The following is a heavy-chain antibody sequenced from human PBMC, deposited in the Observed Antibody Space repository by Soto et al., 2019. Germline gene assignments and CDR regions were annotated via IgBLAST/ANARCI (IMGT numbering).Heavy chain of an antibody. Sequence: QITLKESGPTLVKPTQTLTLTCTFSGFSLSTSGVGVGWIRQPPGKALEWLALIYWNDDKRYSPSLKSRLTIAKDTSKNQVVPTKPHVDPVDTATYYCALLYGDYVPLDLWGQGTLVTVSS. D-gene: IGHD4-17*01. CDR2: IYWNDDK. J-gene: IGHJ5*02. CDR1: GFSLSTSGVG. CDR3: ALLYGDYVPLDL. V-gene: IGHV2-5*01.